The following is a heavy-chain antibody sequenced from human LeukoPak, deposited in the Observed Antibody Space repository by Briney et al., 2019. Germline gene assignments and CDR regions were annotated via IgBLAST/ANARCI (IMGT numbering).Heavy chain of an antibody. CDR1: GFTFSDYY. CDR3: ARDKYSYGSVDYYYMDV. CDR2: ISRGGSTI. J-gene: IGHJ6*03. Sequence: PGGSLRLSCAASGFTFSDYYMSWIRQAPGKGLEWVSYISRGGSTIYYADSVKGRFTISRDNAKNSLYLQMNSLRAEDTAVYYCARDKYSYGSVDYYYMDVWGKGTAVTVSS. D-gene: IGHD5-18*01. V-gene: IGHV3-11*01.